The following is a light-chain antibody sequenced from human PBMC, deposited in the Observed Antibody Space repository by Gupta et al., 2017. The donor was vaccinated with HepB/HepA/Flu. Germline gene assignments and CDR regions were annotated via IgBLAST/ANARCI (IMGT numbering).Light chain of an antibody. CDR2: NIN. V-gene: IGLV1-44*01. CDR1: SSNIGGNF. CDR3: AAWDASLNVWV. Sequence: QSVLTQPPSASGTPGPRVAISCSGSSSNIGGNFIHWYQQFPGAAPKLLIYNINQRPSGVPDRFSGSKSDTSASLAISGLQSEDEADYYCAAWDASLNVWVFGGGTKVTVL. J-gene: IGLJ3*02.